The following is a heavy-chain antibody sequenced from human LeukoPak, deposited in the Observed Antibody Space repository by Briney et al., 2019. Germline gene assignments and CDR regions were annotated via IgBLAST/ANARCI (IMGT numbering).Heavy chain of an antibody. V-gene: IGHV3-43*01. CDR1: GFTFDDYT. CDR2: ISWDGGST. J-gene: IGHJ5*02. D-gene: IGHD3-9*01. CDR3: AKGDYDILTGLGGLDP. Sequence: PGGSLRLSCAASGFTFDDYTMHSVRQAPGKGLEWVSLISWDGGSTYYADSVNGRFTISRDNSKNSLYLQMNSLRTEDTALYYCAKGDYDILTGLGGLDPWGQGTPVTVSS.